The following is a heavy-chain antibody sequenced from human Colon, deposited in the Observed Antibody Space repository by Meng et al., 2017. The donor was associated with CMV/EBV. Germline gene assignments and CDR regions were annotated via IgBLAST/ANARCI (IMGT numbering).Heavy chain of an antibody. CDR2: IWYDGTKK. Sequence: GGSLRLSCTTSGFSFSNSAMHWVRQAPGKGLEWAAVIWYDGTKKYYADSVKGRFTISRDNSKKTVYLQMNSLRVEDTAVYYCAKDYSSGYVFIDYWGQGTLVTVSS. V-gene: IGHV3-33*06. J-gene: IGHJ4*02. CDR1: GFSFSNSA. D-gene: IGHD5-12*01. CDR3: AKDYSSGYVFIDY.